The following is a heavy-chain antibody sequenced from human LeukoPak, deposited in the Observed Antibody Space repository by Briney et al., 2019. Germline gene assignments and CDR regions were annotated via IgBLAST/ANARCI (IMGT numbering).Heavy chain of an antibody. V-gene: IGHV4-34*01. CDR3: VRQTGSGLFILP. J-gene: IGHJ4*02. Sequence: SETLSLTCAVYGGSFSGYYWSWIRQSPGKGLEWIGSIYYSGNTYYNASLKSQVSISIDTSKNQFSLRLTSVTAADTAVYYCVRQTGSGLFILPGGQGTLVTVSS. D-gene: IGHD3/OR15-3a*01. CDR2: IYYSGNT. CDR1: GGSFSGYY.